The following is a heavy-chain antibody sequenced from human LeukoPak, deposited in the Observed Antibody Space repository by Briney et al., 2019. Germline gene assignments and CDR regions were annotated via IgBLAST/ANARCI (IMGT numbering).Heavy chain of an antibody. CDR3: VRGGSPPTSTWSLDE. CDR1: GFTFSSYE. D-gene: IGHD2-2*01. CDR2: ISYNARHE. Sequence: GGSLRLSCAASGFTFSSYEMNWVRQAPGKGLEWVAVISYNARHEYYRDSVKGRFSISRDNSKNTVSLQMDSLTIEDTAVYYCVRGGSPPTSTWSLDEWGQGTLVSVSS. V-gene: IGHV3-30*03. J-gene: IGHJ4*02.